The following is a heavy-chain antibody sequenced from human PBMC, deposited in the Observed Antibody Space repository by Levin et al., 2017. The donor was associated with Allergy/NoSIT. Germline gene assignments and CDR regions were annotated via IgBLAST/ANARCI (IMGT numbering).Heavy chain of an antibody. CDR3: VSYRDGPYIPIAY. CDR2: ISGNSRVI. J-gene: IGHJ4*02. CDR1: GFTFSDYA. D-gene: IGHD3-16*02. V-gene: IGHV3-23*01. Sequence: PGGSLRLSCVVSGFTFSDYAMSWIRQTPDKGLEWISIISGNSRVIYYADSVRGRFTISRDNSKTTLYLQMNSLRADDTALYYCVSYRDGPYIPIAYWGQGTLVTVSS.